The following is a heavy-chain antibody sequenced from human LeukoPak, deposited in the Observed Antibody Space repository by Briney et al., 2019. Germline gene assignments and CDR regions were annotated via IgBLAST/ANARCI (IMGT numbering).Heavy chain of an antibody. CDR1: GFSFTTYW. Sequence: RGESLEFSCKASGFSFTTYWIGWVRQVPGKGLEWMGIIYPSDSDARYSRSFQGQVTISVDKSISTAYLQWSSLKASATAVYYCARLSAMSIGRGGDCWGQGTLVTVSS. D-gene: IGHD2-2*01. V-gene: IGHV5-51*01. CDR2: IYPSDSDA. CDR3: ARLSAMSIGRGGDC. J-gene: IGHJ4*02.